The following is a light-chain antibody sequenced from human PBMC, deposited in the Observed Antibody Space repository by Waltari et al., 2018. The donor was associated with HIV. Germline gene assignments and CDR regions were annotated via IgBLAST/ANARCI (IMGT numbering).Light chain of an antibody. V-gene: IGLV2-11*01. Sequence: QSALTQSRSVSGSPGQSVTISCTGTSSDVGAYNYVSWYQQHPGKAPKLMIYDVTKRPSVVPDRFSGSKSGNTASLTISGLQAEDEADYYCCSYAGSSYVFGTGTNVTVL. CDR1: SSDVGAYNY. CDR2: DVT. CDR3: CSYAGSSYV. J-gene: IGLJ1*01.